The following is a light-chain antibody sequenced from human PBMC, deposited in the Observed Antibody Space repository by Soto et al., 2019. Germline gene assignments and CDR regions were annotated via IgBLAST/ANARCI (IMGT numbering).Light chain of an antibody. CDR1: QSVNSN. CDR3: QQYNNWPRT. CDR2: GAS. V-gene: IGKV3-15*01. Sequence: EIVLTQSPVTLSVSPGERATLSCRASQSVNSNLAWYQQKPGQAPRLLIYGASTRATGLPARFSGSGSATEFTLTISSLQSEDFAVYYCQQYNNWPRTFDQGTKVDIK. J-gene: IGKJ1*01.